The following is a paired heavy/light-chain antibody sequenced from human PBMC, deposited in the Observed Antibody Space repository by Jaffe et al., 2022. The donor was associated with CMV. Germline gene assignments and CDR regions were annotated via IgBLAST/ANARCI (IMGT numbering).Heavy chain of an antibody. D-gene: IGHD5-18*01. J-gene: IGHJ4*02. V-gene: IGHV3-23*01. CDR3: AKHLTSMSFFDY. Sequence: EVQLLESGGGLVQPGGSLRLSCAASGFTFSSYGMSWVRQAPGKGLDWVSAISESGDGTFYADSVRGRFTISRDNSKNMLYLQMNSLRAEDTAVYSCAKHLTSMSFFDYWGQGSLVTVSS. CDR1: GFTFSSYG. CDR2: ISESGDGT.
Light chain of an antibody. V-gene: IGKV3-11*01. Sequence: EIVLTQSPATLSLSPGERATLSCRASQSVSSYLAWYQQKPGQAPRLLIYDASNRATGIPARFSGSGSGTDFTLTISSLEPEDFAVYYCQQRSNWPHTFGQGTKVEIK. CDR1: QSVSSY. CDR2: DAS. J-gene: IGKJ1*01. CDR3: QQRSNWPHT.